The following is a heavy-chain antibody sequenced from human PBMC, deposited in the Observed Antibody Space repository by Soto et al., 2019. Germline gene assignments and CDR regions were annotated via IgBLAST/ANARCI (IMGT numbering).Heavy chain of an antibody. V-gene: IGHV1-69*01. Sequence: QVQLVQSGAAVKKPGSSVKVSCKASGGTFSNYAINWVRQAPGQGLEWMGGIIPMFGTANYAQNYQARVTITADESTSTAHMELSSLRSEDTAVYFCAHFSVGGPARSGAFDIWGQGTMVTVSS. CDR2: IIPMFGTA. D-gene: IGHD2-2*01. CDR3: AHFSVGGPARSGAFDI. J-gene: IGHJ3*02. CDR1: GGTFSNYA.